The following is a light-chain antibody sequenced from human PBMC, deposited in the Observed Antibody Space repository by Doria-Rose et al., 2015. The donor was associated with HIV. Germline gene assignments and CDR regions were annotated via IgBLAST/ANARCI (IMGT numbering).Light chain of an antibody. V-gene: IGKV1-39*01. J-gene: IGKJ1*01. CDR1: QTVSTY. Sequence: DIQMTQSPSSLSASIGDRVTITCRASQTVSTYLTWFQQEPGQAPKLLIYAASRLQSWVPSRFSGSGSGTDFTLTISSLQPGDFATYYCQQTYSSPPWTFGQGTKVEMK. CDR2: AAS. CDR3: QQTYSSPPWT.